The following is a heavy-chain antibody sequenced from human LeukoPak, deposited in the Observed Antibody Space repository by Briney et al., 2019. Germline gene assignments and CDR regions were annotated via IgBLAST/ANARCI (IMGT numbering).Heavy chain of an antibody. V-gene: IGHV3-21*01. CDR3: ARAHHANDYGEREPWAFDI. Sequence: GGSLRRSCAASGFTFSSYSMNWVRQAPGKGLEWVSSISSSSSYIYYADSVKGRFTISRDNAKNSLYLQMNSLRAEDTAVYYCARAHHANDYGEREPWAFDIWGQGTMVTVSS. J-gene: IGHJ3*02. D-gene: IGHD4-17*01. CDR1: GFTFSSYS. CDR2: ISSSSSYI.